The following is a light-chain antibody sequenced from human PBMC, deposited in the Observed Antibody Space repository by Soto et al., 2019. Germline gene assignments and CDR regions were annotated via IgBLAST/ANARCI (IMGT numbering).Light chain of an antibody. Sequence: QSVLTQPPSVSGAPGQRVTISCTGSSSNIGAGYDVHWYQQHPGTAPKLLIYGNSNRPSGVPDRFSGSKSGTAASLAITGLQAEDEADYYCQSYDSSLRGRVFGTGTKVTVL. V-gene: IGLV1-40*01. CDR3: QSYDSSLRGRV. CDR2: GNS. CDR1: SSNIGAGYD. J-gene: IGLJ1*01.